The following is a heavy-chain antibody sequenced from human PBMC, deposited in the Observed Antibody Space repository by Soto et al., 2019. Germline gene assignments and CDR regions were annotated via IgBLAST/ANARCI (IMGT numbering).Heavy chain of an antibody. CDR2: ISATGGGT. J-gene: IGHJ4*02. Sequence: GGSLRLSCAASGFKFSNYAMSWVPQAPGKGLEWVSLISATGGGTYYADSVKGRFTISRDNSNNTLYLQVHSLTAEDTAVSYCEKDSPAAGNSAFYFDCWGQGAQATVSS. V-gene: IGHV3-23*01. CDR1: GFKFSNYA. CDR3: EKDSPAAGNSAFYFDC. D-gene: IGHD2-15*01.